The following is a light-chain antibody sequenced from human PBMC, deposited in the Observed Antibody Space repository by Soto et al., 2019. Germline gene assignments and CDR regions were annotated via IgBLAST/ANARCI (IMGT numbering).Light chain of an antibody. V-gene: IGLV1-40*01. CDR2: GNI. Sequence: QPVLTQPPSVSGAPGQRVTISCTGSTSNIGAGYDVHWYQQLPGTAPKLLIYGNINRPSEVPDRFSGSKSGTSASLAITGLQAEDEADYYCQSYDSSLSGRVFGGGTQLTVL. J-gene: IGLJ2*01. CDR3: QSYDSSLSGRV. CDR1: TSNIGAGYD.